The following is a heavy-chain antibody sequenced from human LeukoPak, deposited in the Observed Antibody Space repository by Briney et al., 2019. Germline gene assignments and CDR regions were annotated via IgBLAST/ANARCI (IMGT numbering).Heavy chain of an antibody. CDR3: ARACGHTTSCSGGFDY. V-gene: IGHV4-39*01. CDR1: GGSISNSNYY. D-gene: IGHD2-2*01. Sequence: QPSETLSLTCTVSGGSISNSNYYWGWIRQPPGKGLEWIGSIYYDGSTYYNPSLKSRVTMSADTSKNQFPLKLTSVTAADTAVYYCARACGHTTSCSGGFDYWGQGTLVTVSS. J-gene: IGHJ4*02. CDR2: IYYDGST.